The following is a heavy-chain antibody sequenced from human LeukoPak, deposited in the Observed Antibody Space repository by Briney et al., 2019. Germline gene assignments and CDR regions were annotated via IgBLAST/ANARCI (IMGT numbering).Heavy chain of an antibody. Sequence: SETLSLTCTVSGYSVSSGYYWGWIRQPPGKGLEWIGSMYHSGDTYYNPSLKSRVTISVDTSKNQLSLKLSSVTAADTAVYYCARDRWGEEWPSPYYYGMDVWGQGTTVTVSS. CDR3: ARDRWGEEWPSPYYYGMDV. CDR1: GYSVSSGYY. CDR2: MYHSGDT. V-gene: IGHV4-38-2*02. J-gene: IGHJ6*02. D-gene: IGHD3-3*01.